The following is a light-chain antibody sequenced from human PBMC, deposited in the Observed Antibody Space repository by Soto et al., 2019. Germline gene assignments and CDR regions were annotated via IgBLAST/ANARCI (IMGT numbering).Light chain of an antibody. J-gene: IGLJ2*01. V-gene: IGLV2-14*01. CDR2: DVS. CDR1: SSDVGGYNY. Sequence: QSVLTQPASVSGSPGQSITISCTGTSSDVGGYNYVSWYQQHPGKAPKLMIYDVSNRTSGVSNRFSGSKSGNTASLTISGLQAEDEADYYCSSYTSSSTLVVFGGGTKLTV. CDR3: SSYTSSSTLVV.